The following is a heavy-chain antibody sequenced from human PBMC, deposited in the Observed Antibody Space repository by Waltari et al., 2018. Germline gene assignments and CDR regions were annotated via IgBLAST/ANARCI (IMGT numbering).Heavy chain of an antibody. D-gene: IGHD6-6*01. CDR1: GGSFSGYY. CDR2: NNHSGST. V-gene: IGHV4-34*01. J-gene: IGHJ6*03. Sequence: QVQLQQWGAGLLKPSETLSLTCAVYGGSFSGYYWSWIRQPPGKGPEGIGKNNHSGSTNYTPSLKSRVQLSVDSSKNPFSRKLSSVTAADTVVYYWARGPLVGIAARPGVPRYYYMDVWGKGTTVTVSS. CDR3: ARGPLVGIAARPGVPRYYYMDV.